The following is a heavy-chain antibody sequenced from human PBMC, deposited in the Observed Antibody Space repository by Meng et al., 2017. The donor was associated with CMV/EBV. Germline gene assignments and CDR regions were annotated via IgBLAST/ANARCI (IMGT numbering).Heavy chain of an antibody. CDR3: ARQGYYYDIGWIDP. J-gene: IGHJ5*02. V-gene: IGHV4-59*08. D-gene: IGHD3-22*01. Sequence: SETLSLTCTVSGGSISSYYWSWIRQPPGKGLEWIGYIYYSGSTNYNPSLKSRVTISVDTSKNQFSLKLSSVTAADTAVYYCARQGYYYDIGWIDPWGQGTLVTVSS. CDR1: GGSISSYY. CDR2: IYYSGST.